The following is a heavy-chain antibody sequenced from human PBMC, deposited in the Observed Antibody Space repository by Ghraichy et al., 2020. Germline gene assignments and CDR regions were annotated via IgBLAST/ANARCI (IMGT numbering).Heavy chain of an antibody. CDR1: GFTFSSYG. V-gene: IGHV3-30*18. CDR3: AKNGGSYYSSYFDL. CDR2: ISYDGSNK. Sequence: GGSLRLSCAASGFTFSSYGMHWVRQAPGKGLEWVAVISYDGSNKYYADSVKGRFTISRDNSKNTLYLQMNSLRAEDTAVYYCAKNGGSYYSSYFDLWGRGTLVTVSS. J-gene: IGHJ2*01. D-gene: IGHD1-26*01.